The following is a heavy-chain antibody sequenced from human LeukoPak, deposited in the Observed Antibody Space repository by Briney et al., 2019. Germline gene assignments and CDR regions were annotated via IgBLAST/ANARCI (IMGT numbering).Heavy chain of an antibody. CDR3: ARDGDKGSTFDY. D-gene: IGHD1-1*01. CDR1: GGSISSGGYY. J-gene: IGHJ4*02. V-gene: IGHV4-31*03. Sequence: PSETLSLTCTVSGGSISSGGYYWSWIRQHPGKGLEWIGYIYYSGSTYYNPSLKSRVTISVDTSKNQFSLKLSSVTAADTAVYYCARDGDKGSTFDYWGQGTLVTVSS. CDR2: IYYSGST.